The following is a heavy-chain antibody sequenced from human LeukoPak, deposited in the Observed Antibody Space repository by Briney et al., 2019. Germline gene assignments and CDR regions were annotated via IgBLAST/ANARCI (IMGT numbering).Heavy chain of an antibody. Sequence: GGSLRLSRAASGFTFDDYAMHWVRQAPGKGLEWVSLISWDGGSTYYADSVKGRFTISRDNSKNSLYLQMNSLRAEDTALYYCARSPPLIFGVVYFDYWGQGTLVTVSS. J-gene: IGHJ4*02. CDR1: GFTFDDYA. D-gene: IGHD3-3*01. CDR2: ISWDGGST. V-gene: IGHV3-43D*04. CDR3: ARSPPLIFGVVYFDY.